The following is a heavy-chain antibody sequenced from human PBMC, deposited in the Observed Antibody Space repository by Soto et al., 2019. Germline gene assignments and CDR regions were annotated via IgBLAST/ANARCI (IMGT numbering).Heavy chain of an antibody. CDR2: IYYSGST. Sequence: SETLSLTCTVSGGSISSSSYYWGWIRQPPGKGLEWIGSIYYSGSTYYNPSLKSRVTISVDTSKNQFSLKLSSVTAADTAVYYCARRRPAGWFDPWGQGTLVTVSS. CDR1: GGSISSSSYY. CDR3: ARRRPAGWFDP. V-gene: IGHV4-39*01. J-gene: IGHJ5*02.